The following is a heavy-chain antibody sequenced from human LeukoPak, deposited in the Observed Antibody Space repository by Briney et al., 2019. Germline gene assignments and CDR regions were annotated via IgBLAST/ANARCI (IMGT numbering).Heavy chain of an antibody. CDR3: ARDRAYSSDYYYYYYMDV. CDR2: IYTSGST. Sequence: SQTLSLTCTVSGGSISSGSYYWSWIRQPAGKELEWIGRIYTSGSTNYNPSLKSRVTISVDTSKNQFSLKLSSVTAADTAVYYCARDRAYSSDYYYYYYMDVWGKGTTVTVSS. CDR1: GGSISSGSYY. D-gene: IGHD6-19*01. J-gene: IGHJ6*03. V-gene: IGHV4-61*02.